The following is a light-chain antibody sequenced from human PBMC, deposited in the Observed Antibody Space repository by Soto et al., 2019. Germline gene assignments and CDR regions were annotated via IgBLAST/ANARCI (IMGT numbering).Light chain of an antibody. CDR3: QHYDTSPPIT. CDR1: QSVSTSY. Sequence: EIVLTQSPGTLSLSPGERATLACRASQSVSTSYLAWYQQKPGQAPRLLIYGASSRATGIPDRLSGTGSGTDFTLTISRLEPEDFAMYYCQHYDTSPPITFGQGTRLEIK. CDR2: GAS. V-gene: IGKV3-20*01. J-gene: IGKJ5*01.